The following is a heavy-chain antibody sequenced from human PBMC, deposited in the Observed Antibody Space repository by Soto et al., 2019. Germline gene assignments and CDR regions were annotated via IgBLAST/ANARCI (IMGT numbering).Heavy chain of an antibody. D-gene: IGHD2-2*01. CDR1: GFSFTTYGVG. CDR3: TKKGQYHDSSACGRDCYMDV. V-gene: IGHV2-5*02. Sequence: QITLKESGPTLVKPTQPLTLTCTFSGFSFTTYGVGVGWIRQAPGKAPEWLALLYWDDQKTFRSSLESRLTITTDTSKDQVVLTITNMHPVDTATYYCTKKGQYHDSSACGRDCYMDVWGKGTTVTVSS. J-gene: IGHJ6*04. CDR2: LYWDDQK.